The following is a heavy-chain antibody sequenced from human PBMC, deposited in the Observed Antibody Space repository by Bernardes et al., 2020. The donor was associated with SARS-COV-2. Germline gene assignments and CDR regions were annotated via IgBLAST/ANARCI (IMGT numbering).Heavy chain of an antibody. J-gene: IGHJ4*02. CDR3: ARDRGSFGVTGITLDY. V-gene: IGHV3-33*01. D-gene: IGHD1-7*01. Sequence: GSLRLSCEASGFTFSSYGMQWVRQAPGKGLEWVAVIWHDGSKKYYADSVKGRFTISRDDSKNTLYLQMNSLGVEDTATYYCARDRGSFGVTGITLDYWGQGTLVTVSS. CDR1: GFTFSSYG. CDR2: IWHDGSKK.